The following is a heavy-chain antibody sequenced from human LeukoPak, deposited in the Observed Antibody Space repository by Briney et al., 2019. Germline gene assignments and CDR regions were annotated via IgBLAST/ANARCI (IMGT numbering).Heavy chain of an antibody. V-gene: IGHV3-73*01. Sequence: GGSLKLSCAASGFTFSGSAMHWVRQASGKGLEWVGRIRRKANSYATAYAASVKGRFTISRDDSKNTAYLQMNSLKTEDTAVYYCTRYHCSRTSCYPFGDYWGQGTLVTVSS. D-gene: IGHD2-2*01. J-gene: IGHJ4*02. CDR2: IRRKANSYAT. CDR1: GFTFSGSA. CDR3: TRYHCSRTSCYPFGDY.